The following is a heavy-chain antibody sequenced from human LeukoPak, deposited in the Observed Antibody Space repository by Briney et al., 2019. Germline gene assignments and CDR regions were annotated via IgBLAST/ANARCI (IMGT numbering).Heavy chain of an antibody. Sequence: ASVKVSCKASGGTFISYAISWVRQAPGQGREWMGGIIPIFGTANYAQKFQGRVTITTDESTSTAYIELSSLRSEDTAVYYYAVDDIAVAGTRKKLLDWGQGTLVTVSS. J-gene: IGHJ4*02. CDR2: IIPIFGTA. D-gene: IGHD6-19*01. CDR3: AVDDIAVAGTRKKLLD. V-gene: IGHV1-69*05. CDR1: GGTFISYA.